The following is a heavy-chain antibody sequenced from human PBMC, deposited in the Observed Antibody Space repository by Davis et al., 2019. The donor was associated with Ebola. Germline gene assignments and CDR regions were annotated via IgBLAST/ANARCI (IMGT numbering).Heavy chain of an antibody. Sequence: ASVKVSCKASGYTFTSYDINWVRQATGQGLEWMGWMNPTSGNTGYAQKFQGRVTMTRNTSITTAYMELSSLTSEDTAVYYCASFRVVGDTGPGDYYYGMDVWGQGTTVTVSS. CDR1: GYTFTSYD. CDR2: MNPTSGNT. CDR3: ASFRVVGDTGPGDYYYGMDV. J-gene: IGHJ6*02. D-gene: IGHD1-26*01. V-gene: IGHV1-8*01.